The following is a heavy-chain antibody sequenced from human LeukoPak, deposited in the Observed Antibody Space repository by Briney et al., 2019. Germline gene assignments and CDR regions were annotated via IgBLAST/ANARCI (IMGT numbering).Heavy chain of an antibody. V-gene: IGHV3-30*18. CDR2: ISYDGSNK. Sequence: GGSLRLSCAASGFTFSSSGMHWVRQAPGKGLEWVAVISYDGSNKYYADSVKGRFTISRDNSKNTLYLQMNSLRAEDTAVYYCAKEYYYDSSGYYSSSGMDVWGQGTTVTVSS. J-gene: IGHJ6*02. D-gene: IGHD3-22*01. CDR1: GFTFSSSG. CDR3: AKEYYYDSSGYYSSSGMDV.